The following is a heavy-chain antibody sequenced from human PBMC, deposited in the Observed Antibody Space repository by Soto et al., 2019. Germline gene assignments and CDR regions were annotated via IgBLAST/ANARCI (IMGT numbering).Heavy chain of an antibody. D-gene: IGHD3-22*01. CDR2: ISHRGAT. CDR1: GYSIDRGYY. V-gene: IGHV4-38-2*02. J-gene: IGHJ4*02. Sequence: SETLSLTCSVSGYSIDRGYYWGWIRQAPERGLEWIGSISHRGATSYTPSLKSRAIISLDTSNNQFTLRLTSVTVADTATYYCVRYEYDSSGHVHDYSAQGSLVIGSS. CDR3: VRYEYDSSGHVHDY.